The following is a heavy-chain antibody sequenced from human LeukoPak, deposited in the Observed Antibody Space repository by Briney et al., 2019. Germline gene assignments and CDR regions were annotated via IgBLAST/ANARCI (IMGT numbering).Heavy chain of an antibody. CDR3: AREDDFLNGHYTIDY. CDR2: INHNGNVN. CDR1: GFTFSSYW. V-gene: IGHV3-7*01. Sequence: GGSLRLSCAASGFTFSSYWMNWARQAPGKGLEWVASINHNGNVNYYVDSVKGRLTISRDNAKNSLYLQMNSLRAEDTAVYYCAREDDFLNGHYTIDYWGQGTLVTVSS. D-gene: IGHD3-3*01. J-gene: IGHJ4*02.